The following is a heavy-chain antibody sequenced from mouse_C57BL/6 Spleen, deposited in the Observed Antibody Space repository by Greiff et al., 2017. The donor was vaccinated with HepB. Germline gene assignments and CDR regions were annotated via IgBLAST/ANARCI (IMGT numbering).Heavy chain of an antibody. J-gene: IGHJ2*01. V-gene: IGHV1-52*01. CDR2: IDPSDSET. CDR3: ARYAPRYYFDY. Sequence: QVQLQQPGAELVRPGSSVKLSCKASGYTFTSYWMHWVKQRPIQGLEWIGNIDPSDSETHYNQKFKDKATLTVDKSSSTAYMQLSSLTSEDSAVYYCARYAPRYYFDYWGQGTTLTVSS. CDR1: GYTFTSYW.